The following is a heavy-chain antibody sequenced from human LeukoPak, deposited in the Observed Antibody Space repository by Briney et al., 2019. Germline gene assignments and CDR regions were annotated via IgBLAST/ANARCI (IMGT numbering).Heavy chain of an antibody. CDR1: GFTFSSYW. Sequence: PGRSLRLSCAASGFTFSSYWMHWVRQAPGKGLEWVSAISGSGGSTYYADSVKGRFTISRDNSKNTLYLQMNSLRAEDTAVYYCAKVGATSYAFDIWGQGTMVTVSS. J-gene: IGHJ3*02. D-gene: IGHD1-26*01. V-gene: IGHV3-23*01. CDR2: ISGSGGST. CDR3: AKVGATSYAFDI.